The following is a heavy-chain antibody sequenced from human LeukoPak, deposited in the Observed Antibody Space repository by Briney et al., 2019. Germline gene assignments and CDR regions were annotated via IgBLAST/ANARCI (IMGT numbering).Heavy chain of an antibody. V-gene: IGHV4-59*01. CDR3: ARTTEAHSWRTRYYDYYMDV. J-gene: IGHJ6*03. D-gene: IGHD6-13*01. Sequence: SEALSLTCIVSGGSISSYYWSWIWQPPGKGLEWIGYIYYSGSTNYNPSLKSRVTISVDTPKNQFSLKLSSVTAADTAVYYCARTTEAHSWRTRYYDYYMDVWGKGTTVTVSS. CDR1: GGSISSYY. CDR2: IYYSGST.